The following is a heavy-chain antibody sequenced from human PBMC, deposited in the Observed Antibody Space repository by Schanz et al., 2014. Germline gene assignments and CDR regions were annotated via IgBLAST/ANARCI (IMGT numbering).Heavy chain of an antibody. CDR2: ISYDGSNK. Sequence: QVQLVESGGGVVQPGRSLSLSCAASGFPFSTYAMHWVRQAPGKGLEWVAIISYDGSNKYYADSVKGRFTISRDNSKNTLYLQMNSLRTEDTAVYYCERGEGNGDYKLDAFDIWGQGTMVTVFS. CDR1: GFPFSTYA. V-gene: IGHV3-30*04. J-gene: IGHJ3*02. CDR3: ERGEGNGDYKLDAFDI. D-gene: IGHD4-17*01.